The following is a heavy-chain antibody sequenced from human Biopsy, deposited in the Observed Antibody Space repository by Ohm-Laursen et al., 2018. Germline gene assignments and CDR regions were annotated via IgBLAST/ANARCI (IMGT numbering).Heavy chain of an antibody. J-gene: IGHJ6*02. CDR2: IFYDGSNT. CDR1: GFTFNNYG. Sequence: RSLRLSCSASGFTFNNYGVQWVRQAPGKGLEWVAFIFYDGSNTYYADSVKGRFTISRDNSRDTLYLQMSSLRAEDTAVYYCAKDRYNYTPIGGFSMDVWGQGTTVTVSS. CDR3: AKDRYNYTPIGGFSMDV. V-gene: IGHV3-30*18. D-gene: IGHD5-18*01.